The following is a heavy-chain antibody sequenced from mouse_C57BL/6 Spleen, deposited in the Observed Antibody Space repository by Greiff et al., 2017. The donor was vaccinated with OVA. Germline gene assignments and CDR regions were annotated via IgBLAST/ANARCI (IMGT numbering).Heavy chain of an antibody. CDR3: ARDDYGYYFDY. CDR2: ISDGGSYT. D-gene: IGHD2-4*01. Sequence: EVQRVESGGGLVKPGGSLKLSCAASGFTFSSYAMSWVRQTPEKRLEWVATISDGGSYTYYPDNVKGRFTISRDNAKNNLYLQMSHLKSEDTAMYYCARDDYGYYFDYWGQGTTLTVSS. V-gene: IGHV5-4*01. J-gene: IGHJ2*01. CDR1: GFTFSSYA.